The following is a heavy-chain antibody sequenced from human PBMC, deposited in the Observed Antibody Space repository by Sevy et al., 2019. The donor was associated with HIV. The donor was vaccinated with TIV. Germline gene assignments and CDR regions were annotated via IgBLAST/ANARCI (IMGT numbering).Heavy chain of an antibody. J-gene: IGHJ4*02. V-gene: IGHV3-30*18. D-gene: IGHD2-15*01. Sequence: GGSLRLSCAASGFTFSSYGMHWVRQAPGKGLEWVAVISYDGSNKYYADSVKGRFTISRDNSKNTLYLQMNSLRAEDTAVYYCAKSSGGNVSNFDYWGQGTLVTVSS. CDR2: ISYDGSNK. CDR3: AKSSGGNVSNFDY. CDR1: GFTFSSYG.